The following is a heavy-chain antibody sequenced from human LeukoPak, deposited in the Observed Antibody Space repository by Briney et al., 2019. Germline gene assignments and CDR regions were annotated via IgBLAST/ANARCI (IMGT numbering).Heavy chain of an antibody. V-gene: IGHV1-2*02. CDR2: MNVKTGTT. CDR3: ARQSGTYWGFDY. J-gene: IGHJ4*02. CDR1: GYTFTDYY. D-gene: IGHD1-26*01. Sequence: ASVKVSCKASGYTFTDYYIHWVRQAPGHGLEWLGWMNVKTGTTSSAQKFPGRFTMTRDTSIGTASMEFSSLTSDDTAVYYCARQSGTYWGFDYWGQGTLVTVSS.